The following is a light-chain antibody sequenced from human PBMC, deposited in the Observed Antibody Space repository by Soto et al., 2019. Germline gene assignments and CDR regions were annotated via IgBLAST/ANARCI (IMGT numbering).Light chain of an antibody. CDR2: NVN. V-gene: IGLV2-14*01. CDR3: SSHTGYFTL. J-gene: IGLJ1*01. CDR1: SSDFGGYDY. Sequence: QSVLTQPASVSGSPGQSITISCTGTSSDFGGYDYVSWFQQHPGKAPILMIYNVNNRPLGVSYRFSGSKSGNTASLTISGLQAEDEADYYCSSHTGYFTLFGTGTKVTVL.